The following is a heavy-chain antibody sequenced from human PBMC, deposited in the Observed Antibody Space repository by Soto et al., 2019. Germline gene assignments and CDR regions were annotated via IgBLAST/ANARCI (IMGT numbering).Heavy chain of an antibody. Sequence: ASVKVSCKASGYTFTSYGISWVRQAPGQGLEWMGWISAYNGNTNYAQKLQGRVTMTTDTFTSTAYMELRSLSSDDTAVYYCARDLTTLTSFGCWGQETLGTVSP. V-gene: IGHV1-18*01. CDR3: ARDLTTLTSFGC. J-gene: IGHJ4*02. CDR2: ISAYNGNT. CDR1: GYTFTSYG. D-gene: IGHD4-17*01.